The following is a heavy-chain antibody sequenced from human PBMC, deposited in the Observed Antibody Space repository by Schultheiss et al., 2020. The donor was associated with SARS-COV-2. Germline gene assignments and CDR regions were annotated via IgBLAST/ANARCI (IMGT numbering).Heavy chain of an antibody. Sequence: AGSLRLSCAASGFTFSSYAMHWVRQAPGKGLEWVAVISYDGSNKYYADSVKGRFTISRDNSKNTLYLQMNSLRAEDTAVYYCARAVQWRYYYYGMDVWGQGTTVTVSS. CDR1: GFTFSSYA. CDR2: ISYDGSNK. D-gene: IGHD6-19*01. V-gene: IGHV3-30-3*01. CDR3: ARAVQWRYYYYGMDV. J-gene: IGHJ6*02.